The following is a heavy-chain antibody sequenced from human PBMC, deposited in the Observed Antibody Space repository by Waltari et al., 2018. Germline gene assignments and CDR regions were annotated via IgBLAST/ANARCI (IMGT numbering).Heavy chain of an antibody. J-gene: IGHJ6*02. V-gene: IGHV3-74*03. CDR2: INNDGSST. CDR1: GVTLSRSW. D-gene: IGHD3-3*02. CDR3: ARGSFLEWLGGMDV. Sequence: EVQLVESGGGLVQPGGSLRLSCAASGVTLSRSWIHWVRQSPGKGLMWVSRINNDGSSTTYADSVKVRITISRDNAKNTLSLQMNSLRAEDTAVYYCARGSFLEWLGGMDVWGQGTTVSVS.